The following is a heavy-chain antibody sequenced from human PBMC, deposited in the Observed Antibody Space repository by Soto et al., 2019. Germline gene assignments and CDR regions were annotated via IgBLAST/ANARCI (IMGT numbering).Heavy chain of an antibody. D-gene: IGHD3-16*01. CDR3: VKEKTTGGRPFDS. CDR1: GFTFSAST. J-gene: IGHJ4*02. Sequence: EVQLLESGGDLVQPGGSLRISCAASGFTFSASTMSWVRQAPGKGLEWVSAVSETGRGTYYADSVKGRFTISRDNSKNTLYLEMNSRRAEDTAVYYCVKEKTTGGRPFDSWGQGTLVTVSS. V-gene: IGHV3-23*01. CDR2: VSETGRGT.